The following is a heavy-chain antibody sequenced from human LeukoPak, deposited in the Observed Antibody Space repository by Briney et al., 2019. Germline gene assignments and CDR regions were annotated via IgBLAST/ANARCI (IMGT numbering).Heavy chain of an antibody. V-gene: IGHV3-30*04. J-gene: IGHJ4*02. D-gene: IGHD2-2*01. CDR2: ISYDGSNK. CDR3: ARGGDIVVVPAAIVLDY. Sequence: ARSLRLSCAASGFTFSSYAMHWVRQAPGKGLKGVAVISYDGSNKYYADSVKGRFTISRANSKNTLYLQMNSLRAEDTAVYYCARGGDIVVVPAAIVLDYWGQGTLVTVSS. CDR1: GFTFSSYA.